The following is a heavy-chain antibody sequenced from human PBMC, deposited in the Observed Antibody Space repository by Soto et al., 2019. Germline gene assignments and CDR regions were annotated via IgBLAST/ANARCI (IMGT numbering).Heavy chain of an antibody. CDR2: ISSSSSYI. CDR1: GFTFSSYS. J-gene: IGHJ3*02. Sequence: GGSLRLSCAAPGFTFSSYSMNWVRQAPGKGLEWVSSISSSSSYIYYADSVKGRFTISRDNAKNSLYLQMNSLRAEDTAVYYCASVLGLGFLPLDAFDIWGQGTMVTVSS. V-gene: IGHV3-21*01. CDR3: ASVLGLGFLPLDAFDI. D-gene: IGHD3-3*01.